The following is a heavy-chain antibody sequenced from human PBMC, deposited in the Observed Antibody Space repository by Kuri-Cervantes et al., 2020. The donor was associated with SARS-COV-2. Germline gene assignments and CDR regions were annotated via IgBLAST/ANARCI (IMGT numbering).Heavy chain of an antibody. Sequence: GESLKISCAASGFTFDDYTMHWVRQAPGKGLEWVSLISWDGGSTYYADSVKGRFTISRDNAKNSLYLQMNSLRAEDTAVYYCARGGSGTIRNWFDPWGQGTLVTVSS. CDR3: ARGGSGTIRNWFDP. CDR1: GFTFDDYT. D-gene: IGHD2-15*01. V-gene: IGHV3-43*01. J-gene: IGHJ5*02. CDR2: ISWDGGST.